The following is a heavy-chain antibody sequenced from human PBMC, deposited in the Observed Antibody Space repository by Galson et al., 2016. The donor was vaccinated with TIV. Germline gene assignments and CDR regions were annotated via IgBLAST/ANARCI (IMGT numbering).Heavy chain of an antibody. J-gene: IGHJ1*01. CDR2: IDTDGTTT. Sequence: SLRLSCAASGISVNNDWMHWVRQSPDKGLVWVARIDTDGTTTYYADSVKGRFSISRDNAKNTVYLQMNNLIADDTAVYYCVRDRLGWHWGQGTLVTVSS. V-gene: IGHV3-74*01. CDR3: VRDRLGWH. CDR1: GISVNNDW. D-gene: IGHD3-16*01.